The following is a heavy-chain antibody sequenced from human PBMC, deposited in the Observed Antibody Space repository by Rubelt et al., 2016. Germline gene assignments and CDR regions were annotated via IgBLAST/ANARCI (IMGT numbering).Heavy chain of an antibody. Sequence: QVQLQQWGAGLLKPSETLSLTCAVYGGSFSGYYWSWIRQPPGKGLEWIGEINHSGSTNYNPSRKMGFPIRVAPAKNQFSLKLSSLTAADTAGYYCARIFFPPRAQRYGMDVWGQGTTVTVSS. CDR1: GGSFSGYY. J-gene: IGHJ6*02. CDR3: ARIFFPPRAQRYGMDV. D-gene: IGHD5-18*01. CDR2: INHSGST. V-gene: IGHV4-34*01.